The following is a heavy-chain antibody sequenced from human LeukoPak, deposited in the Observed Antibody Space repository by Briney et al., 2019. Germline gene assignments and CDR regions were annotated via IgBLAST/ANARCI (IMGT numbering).Heavy chain of an antibody. CDR2: ISGGGGST. Sequence: GGSLRLSCAASGFTFTSYSMNWVRQAPGKGLEWVSTISGGGGSTYYADSVKGRFTISRDNSKNTLYLQANSLRAEDTAVYYCAKGGKWDVTPFDYWGQGTLVTVSS. J-gene: IGHJ4*02. CDR1: GFTFTSYS. D-gene: IGHD1-26*01. V-gene: IGHV3-23*01. CDR3: AKGGKWDVTPFDY.